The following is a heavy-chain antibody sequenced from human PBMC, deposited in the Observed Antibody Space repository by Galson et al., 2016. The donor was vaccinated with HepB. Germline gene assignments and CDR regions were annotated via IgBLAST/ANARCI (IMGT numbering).Heavy chain of an antibody. D-gene: IGHD3-10*01. J-gene: IGHJ5*02. CDR1: GGSVSSGPYS. V-gene: IGHV4-61*01. CDR2: IFYNGII. Sequence: ETLSLTCIVSGGSVSSGPYSWSWFRQPPGKAPEWIAYIFYNGIINYNPSLKSRATISLDTSRNQFSLILESVTAADTAVYYWASGYGWTWGQGILVTVSS. CDR3: ASGYGWT.